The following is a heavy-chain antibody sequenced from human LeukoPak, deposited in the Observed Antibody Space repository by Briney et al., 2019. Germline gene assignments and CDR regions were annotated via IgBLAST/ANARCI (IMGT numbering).Heavy chain of an antibody. V-gene: IGHV4-59*01. D-gene: IGHD5-18*01. CDR3: AREEGGGYGNDAFDI. Sequence: SETLSLTCAVYGGSFSGYYWSWIRQPPGKGLEWIGYIYYSGSTNYNPSLKSRVTISVDTSKNQFSLKLSSVTAADTAVYYCAREEGGGYGNDAFDIWGQGTMVTVSS. CDR1: GGSFSGYY. CDR2: IYYSGST. J-gene: IGHJ3*02.